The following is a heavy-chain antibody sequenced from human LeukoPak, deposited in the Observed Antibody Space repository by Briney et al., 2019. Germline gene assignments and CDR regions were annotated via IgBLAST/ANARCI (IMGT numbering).Heavy chain of an antibody. J-gene: IGHJ5*02. V-gene: IGHV3-23*01. D-gene: IGHD2/OR15-2a*01. CDR2: ISDSGGST. Sequence: GGSLRLSCAASGFTFSSYAMSWVRQAPGKGLEWVSGISDSGGSTYYADSVKGRFTISRDNSKNTLYLQLNSLRAEDTAVYFCASGGLYPYNRFDPWCQGTLVTVSS. CDR3: ASGGLYPYNRFDP. CDR1: GFTFSSYA.